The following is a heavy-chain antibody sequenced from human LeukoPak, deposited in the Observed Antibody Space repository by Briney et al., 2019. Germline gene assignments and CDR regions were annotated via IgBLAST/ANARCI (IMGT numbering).Heavy chain of an antibody. CDR3: ARGSYGDLN. Sequence: GGSLRLSCAASGFTFSSHWMHWVRQAPGKGLEWVVVISPEGDGKYYADSVKGRFTISRDNSKNTLYLQMNSVRAEDMAVYYCARGSYGDLNWGQGTLVTVSS. V-gene: IGHV3-30*03. D-gene: IGHD2-21*02. CDR1: GFTFSSHW. CDR2: ISPEGDGK. J-gene: IGHJ4*02.